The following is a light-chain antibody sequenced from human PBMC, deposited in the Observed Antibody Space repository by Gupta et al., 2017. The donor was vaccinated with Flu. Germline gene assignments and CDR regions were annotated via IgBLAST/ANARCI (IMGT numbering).Light chain of an antibody. J-gene: IGKJ4*01. CDR2: AAS. CDR3: QQYKSFPLT. Sequence: DIQTTQSPSSLSASVGDSVTITCRASQDIRPWSAWYQQQPEKAPKSLIYAASNLQSGVQSRFSGGGSGKDFTRTISSMQPEDFATYYCQQYKSFPLTFGGGTKVEIK. CDR1: QDIRPW. V-gene: IGKV1D-16*01.